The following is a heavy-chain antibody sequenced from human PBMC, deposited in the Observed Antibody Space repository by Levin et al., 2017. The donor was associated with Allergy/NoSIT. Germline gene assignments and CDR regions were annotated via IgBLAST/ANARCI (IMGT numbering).Heavy chain of an antibody. Sequence: ASVKVSCKASGYTFTSYYMHWVRQAPGQGLEWMGIINPSGGSTSYAQKFQGRVTMTRDTSTSTVYMELSSLRSEDTAVYYCARDLPPDCTNGVCFLMDVWGQGTTVTVSS. CDR1: GYTFTSYY. D-gene: IGHD2-8*01. CDR2: INPSGGST. CDR3: ARDLPPDCTNGVCFLMDV. V-gene: IGHV1-46*01. J-gene: IGHJ6*02.